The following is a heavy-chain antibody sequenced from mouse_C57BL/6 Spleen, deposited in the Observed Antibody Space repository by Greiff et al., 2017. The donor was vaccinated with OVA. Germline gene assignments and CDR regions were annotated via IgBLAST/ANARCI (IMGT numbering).Heavy chain of an antibody. CDR3: TGAIGNPFAY. V-gene: IGHV6-3*01. CDR2: IRLKSDNYAT. D-gene: IGHD2-1*01. J-gene: IGHJ3*01. CDR1: GFTFSNYW. Sequence: EVQRVESGGGLVQPGGSMKLSCVASGFTFSNYWMNWVRQSPEKGLEWVAQIRLKSDNYATHYAESVKGRFTISRDDSKSSVYLQMNNLRAEDTGIYYCTGAIGNPFAYWGQGTLVTVSA.